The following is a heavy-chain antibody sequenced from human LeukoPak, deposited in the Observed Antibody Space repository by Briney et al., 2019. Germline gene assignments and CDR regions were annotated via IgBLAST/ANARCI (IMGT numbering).Heavy chain of an antibody. CDR3: ARGGATVTDH. J-gene: IGHJ5*02. Sequence: PSETLSLTCSASGGSISDDGYYWSWIRQFPGKGLEWIGHIYYGGTTEYNPSLKSRITISRDTSKTQFSLNLNSVTAADTAVYYCARGGATVTDHWGQGTLVAVSS. CDR1: GGSISDDGYY. D-gene: IGHD4-17*01. CDR2: IYYGGTT. V-gene: IGHV4-31*03.